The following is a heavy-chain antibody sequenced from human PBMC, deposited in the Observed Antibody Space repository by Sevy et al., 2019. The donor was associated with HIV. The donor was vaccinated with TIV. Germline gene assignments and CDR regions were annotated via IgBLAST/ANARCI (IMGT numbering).Heavy chain of an antibody. J-gene: IGHJ6*02. D-gene: IGHD2-15*01. CDR3: ARDGGYSDYGMDL. Sequence: GGSLRLSCVAAGFTFSSYDMHWVRQVTGKGLEWISGVGPAGDQFYPGSVKGRFTISRDSVKKSVYLQMNSLRVEDTAVYYCARDGGYSDYGMDLWGQGTTVTVSS. CDR2: VGPAGDQ. V-gene: IGHV3-13*05. CDR1: GFTFSSYD.